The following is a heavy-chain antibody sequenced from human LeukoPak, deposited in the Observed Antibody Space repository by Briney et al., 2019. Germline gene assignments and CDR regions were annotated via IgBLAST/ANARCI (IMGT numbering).Heavy chain of an antibody. CDR1: GYTFTSYY. J-gene: IGHJ5*02. D-gene: IGHD3-22*01. V-gene: IGHV1-46*01. CDR3: AREAYYYDSSGYLLWFDP. Sequence: ASVKVSCKASGYTFTSYYMHWVRQAPGQGLEWMGIINPSGGSTSYAQKFQGRVTMTRDMSTSTVYMELSSLRSEDTAVYYCAREAYYYDSSGYLLWFDPWGQGTLVTVSS. CDR2: INPSGGST.